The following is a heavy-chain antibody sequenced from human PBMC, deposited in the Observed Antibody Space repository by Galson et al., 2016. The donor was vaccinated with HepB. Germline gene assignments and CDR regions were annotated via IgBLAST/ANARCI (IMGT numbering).Heavy chain of an antibody. CDR1: GFTFSKYW. J-gene: IGHJ4*02. CDR3: ARVHPGIAAAILDY. D-gene: IGHD6-25*01. V-gene: IGHV3-33*08. Sequence: SLRLSCAVSGFTFSKYWMSWVRQAPGKGLEWVALIWYDGSNDYYADSVKGRFTISRDNSKTTLYVQLNSLRAADTAGYYCARVHPGIAAAILDYWGQGTLVTVST. CDR2: IWYDGSND.